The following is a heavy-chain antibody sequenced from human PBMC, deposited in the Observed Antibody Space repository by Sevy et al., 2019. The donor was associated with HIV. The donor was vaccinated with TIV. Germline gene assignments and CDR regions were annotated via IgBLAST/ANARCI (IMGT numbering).Heavy chain of an antibody. CDR3: AAVAVTFGGDPYGNHYFMDV. D-gene: IGHD3-16*01. CDR1: GFTFSSYD. CDR2: ISYDGRSK. Sequence: GGSLRLSCAASGFTFSSYDMHWVRQAPGKGLEWVAVISYDGRSKHYADSVKGRFTISRDNAKSTLYLQMNSLRVEERAVFYCAAVAVTFGGDPYGNHYFMDVWGKGTTVTVSS. J-gene: IGHJ6*03. V-gene: IGHV3-30*03.